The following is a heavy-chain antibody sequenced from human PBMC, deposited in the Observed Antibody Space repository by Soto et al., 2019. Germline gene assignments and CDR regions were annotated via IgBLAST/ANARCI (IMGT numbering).Heavy chain of an antibody. CDR1: GGSFSGYF. CDR2: VNHNGRN. V-gene: IGHV4-34*01. CDR3: ARGGSSDWQVAFDF. D-gene: IGHD6-19*01. Sequence: SETLSLTCAVYGGSFSGYFWNWIRQTPGKGLEWIGKVNHNGRNNYNPSLKSRVTISLDMSKNQISLKLTSVTAADTAVYYCARGGSSDWQVAFDFWGQGAMVTVSS. J-gene: IGHJ3*01.